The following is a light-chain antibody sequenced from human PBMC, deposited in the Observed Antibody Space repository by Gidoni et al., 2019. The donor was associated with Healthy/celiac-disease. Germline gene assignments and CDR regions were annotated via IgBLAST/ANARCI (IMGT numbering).Light chain of an antibody. CDR2: DAS. Sequence: ELVLTQSPATLSLSPGERATLSCRASQSVSSYLAWYQQKPGQAPRLLIYDASNRATGIPARFSGSGSGTDFTLTISSLEPEDFAVYYCQQRSNWLMYTFXXXTKLEIK. J-gene: IGKJ2*01. CDR1: QSVSSY. V-gene: IGKV3-11*01. CDR3: QQRSNWLMYT.